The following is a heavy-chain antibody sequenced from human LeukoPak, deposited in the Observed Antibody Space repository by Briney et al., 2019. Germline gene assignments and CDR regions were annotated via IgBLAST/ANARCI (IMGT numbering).Heavy chain of an antibody. J-gene: IGHJ4*02. CDR1: GYTFTGYY. Sequence: ASVKVSCTASGYTFTGYYMHWVRQAPGQGLEWMGRINPNSGGTNYAQKFQGRVTMTRDTSISTAYMELSRLRSDDTAVYYCARAPSYYYDSSGYDYWGQGTLVTVSS. CDR2: INPNSGGT. D-gene: IGHD3-22*01. V-gene: IGHV1-2*06. CDR3: ARAPSYYYDSSGYDY.